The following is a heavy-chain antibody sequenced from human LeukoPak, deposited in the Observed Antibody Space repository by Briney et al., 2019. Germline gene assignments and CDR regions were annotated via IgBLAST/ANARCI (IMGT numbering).Heavy chain of an antibody. Sequence: GGSLRLSCAASGFTFSSHWMSWVRQAPGKWLEWVANIKQDASEKYYVDSVKGRFTISRDNAKNSLYLQMNSLRAEDTAVYYCARDGFDEGTYFDYWGQGTLVTVSS. CDR3: ARDGFDEGTYFDY. CDR2: IKQDASEK. CDR1: GFTFSSHW. D-gene: IGHD3-9*01. J-gene: IGHJ4*02. V-gene: IGHV3-7*01.